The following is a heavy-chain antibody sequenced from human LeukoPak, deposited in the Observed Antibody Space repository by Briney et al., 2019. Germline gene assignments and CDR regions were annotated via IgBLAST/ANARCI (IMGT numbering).Heavy chain of an antibody. Sequence: SETLSLTCTVSGGSISSYYWSWIRQPPGQGLEWIGYIYYSGSNNYNPSLKSRVTISVDTSKNQFSLKLSSVTAADTAVYYCARESVVVSDAFDIWGQGTMVTVSS. CDR1: GGSISSYY. D-gene: IGHD2-15*01. CDR2: IYYSGSN. V-gene: IGHV4-59*01. J-gene: IGHJ3*02. CDR3: ARESVVVSDAFDI.